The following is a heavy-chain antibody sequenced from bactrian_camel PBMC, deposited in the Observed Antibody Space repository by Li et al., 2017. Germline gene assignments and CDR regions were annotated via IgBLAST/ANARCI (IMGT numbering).Heavy chain of an antibody. J-gene: IGHJ6*01. CDR3: AADSRGDGNWLLMTQSFDS. CDR1: GYTSNNCG. Sequence: VQLVESGGGSVQAGESLRLSCTAPGYTSNNCGMDWYRQGPGEEREWVATISMTNGTSYSTYADSVKGRFTISRDNAKSTHYLQMNDLEPEDTAMYFCAADSRGDGNWLLMTQSFDSWGQGTQVTVS. D-gene: IGHD7*01. CDR2: ISMTNGTSYS. V-gene: IGHV3S1*01.